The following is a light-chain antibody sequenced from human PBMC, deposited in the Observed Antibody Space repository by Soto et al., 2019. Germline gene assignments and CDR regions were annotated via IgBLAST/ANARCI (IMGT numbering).Light chain of an antibody. Sequence: QLVLTQPPSVSGAPGQRVTISCTGSSSNIGAGFDVHWYQHLPGTAPKLLIFGNSNRPSGVPDRFSGSKSGTSASLAITGLQAEDEADYYCQSYDSSLGGSGVFGGGTKLTVL. J-gene: IGLJ2*01. CDR2: GNS. CDR1: SSNIGAGFD. CDR3: QSYDSSLGGSGV. V-gene: IGLV1-40*01.